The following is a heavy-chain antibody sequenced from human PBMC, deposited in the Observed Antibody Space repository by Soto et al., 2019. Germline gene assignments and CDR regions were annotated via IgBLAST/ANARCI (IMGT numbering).Heavy chain of an antibody. CDR1: GWSFSGYY. CDR3: KIFGVVIHDALDI. V-gene: IGHV4-34*01. CDR2: INHSGST. D-gene: IGHD3-3*01. Sequence: PSETLSLTCAAYGWSFSGYYWSWIRQPPGKGLEWIGEINHSGSTNYNPSLKSRVTISVDTSKNQFSLKLSSVTAADTAVYYCKIFGVVIHDALDIWGEWTMVTLSS. J-gene: IGHJ3*02.